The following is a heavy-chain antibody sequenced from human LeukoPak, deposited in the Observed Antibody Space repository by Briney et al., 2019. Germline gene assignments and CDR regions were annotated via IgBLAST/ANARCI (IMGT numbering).Heavy chain of an antibody. V-gene: IGHV3-23*01. J-gene: IGHJ6*02. CDR1: GFTFSSYA. CDR3: ARGHYGLDV. CDR2: ISGGGGST. Sequence: GGSLRLSCAASGFTFSSYAMSWVRQAPGKGLEWVSAISGGGGSTYYADSVKGRFTISRDNAKNSLYLQMNSLRAEDTAVYYCARGHYGLDVWGQGTTVTVSS.